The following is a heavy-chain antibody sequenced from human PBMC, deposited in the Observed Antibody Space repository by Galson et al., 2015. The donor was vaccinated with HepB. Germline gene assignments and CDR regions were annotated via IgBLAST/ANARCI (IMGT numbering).Heavy chain of an antibody. Sequence: SLRLSCAASGFTFSGSAMDWVRQASGKGLEWVGPIRSKADSYATTYAASVKGRFTISRDDSKNTAYLQMNSLKTEDTAVYYCTRGVVVVAATQDYSSYYGRDVWGQETTGTVSS. CDR1: GFTFSGSA. V-gene: IGHV3-73*01. J-gene: IGHJ6*02. CDR3: TRGVVVVAATQDYSSYYGRDV. CDR2: IRSKADSYAT. D-gene: IGHD2-15*01.